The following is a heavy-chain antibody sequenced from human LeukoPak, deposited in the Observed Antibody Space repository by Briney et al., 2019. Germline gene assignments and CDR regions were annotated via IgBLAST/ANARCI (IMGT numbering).Heavy chain of an antibody. V-gene: IGHV7-4-1*02. CDR1: GYTFTSYA. Sequence: ASVKVSCKASGYTFTSYAMNLVRQAPGQGLEWMGWINTNTGKPTYAQGFTGRFVFSLHTSVSTAYLQISSIKAEDTAVYYCARDRVLLGFGESYYFDYWGQGTLVTVSS. D-gene: IGHD3-10*01. J-gene: IGHJ4*02. CDR2: INTNTGKP. CDR3: ARDRVLLGFGESYYFDY.